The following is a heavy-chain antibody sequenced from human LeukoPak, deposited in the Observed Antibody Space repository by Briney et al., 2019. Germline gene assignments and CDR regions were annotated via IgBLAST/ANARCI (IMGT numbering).Heavy chain of an antibody. Sequence: HPGGSLRLSCAASGFTFSSYGMHWVRQAPGKGLEWVAVISNDGSYKNYADSVKGRFTISRDNSKNTLYLQMNSLRAEDTAVYYCARDLRATTVTNDVWGKGTTVTVSS. D-gene: IGHD4-11*01. J-gene: IGHJ6*04. CDR3: ARDLRATTVTNDV. CDR2: ISNDGSYK. V-gene: IGHV3-30*03. CDR1: GFTFSSYG.